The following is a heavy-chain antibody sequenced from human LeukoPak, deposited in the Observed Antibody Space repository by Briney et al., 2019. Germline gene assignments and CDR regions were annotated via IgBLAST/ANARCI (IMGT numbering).Heavy chain of an antibody. J-gene: IGHJ6*02. CDR2: IYYSGST. Sequence: SQTLSLTCTVSGGSISSGDYYWSWIHQPPGKGLEWIGYIYYSGSTYYNPSLKSRVTISVDTSKNQSSLKLSSVTAADTAVYYCAREIVVVRGGYYYYYGMDVWGQGTTVTVSS. CDR1: GGSISSGDYY. CDR3: AREIVVVRGGYYYYYGMDV. D-gene: IGHD3-22*01. V-gene: IGHV4-30-4*01.